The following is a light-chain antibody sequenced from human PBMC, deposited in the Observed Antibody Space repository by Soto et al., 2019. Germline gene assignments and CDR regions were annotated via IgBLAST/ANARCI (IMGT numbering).Light chain of an antibody. V-gene: IGLV2-11*01. CDR3: CSYAGTYTFEV. J-gene: IGLJ1*01. CDR1: SSDVGGYNY. Sequence: QSVLTQPRSVSGSPGQSVTISCTGTSSDVGGYNYVSWYQQHPGKAPKVMIYDVSKRPSGVPDRFSGSKSGNTASLTISGLQAGDEADYYCCSYAGTYTFEVFGTGTRSPS. CDR2: DVS.